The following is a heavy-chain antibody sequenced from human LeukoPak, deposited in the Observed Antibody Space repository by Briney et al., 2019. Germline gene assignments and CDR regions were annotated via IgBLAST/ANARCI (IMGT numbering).Heavy chain of an antibody. V-gene: IGHV4-39*01. CDR3: ARHDVYSSSHKWWFDP. Sequence: PSETLSLTCTVSGGSISSSSYYWGWIRQPPGKGLEWIGSIYYSGSTYYNPSLKCRVTISVDTSKNQFSLKLSSVTAADTAVYYCARHDVYSSSHKWWFDPWGQGTLVTVSS. CDR1: GGSISSSSYY. D-gene: IGHD6-13*01. J-gene: IGHJ5*02. CDR2: IYYSGST.